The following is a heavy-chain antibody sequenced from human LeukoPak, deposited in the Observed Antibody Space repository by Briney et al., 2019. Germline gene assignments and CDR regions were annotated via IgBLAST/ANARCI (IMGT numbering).Heavy chain of an antibody. D-gene: IGHD3-22*01. CDR3: ARHSYYDSSA. V-gene: IGHV4-39*01. CDR2: IYFSGST. J-gene: IGHJ4*02. Sequence: PSETLSLTCTVSGGSISSGTYYWGWIRQPPGKGLEWIGSIYFSGSTYYSPSLKSRVTISLDTSKNQFSLKLNSVTAADTAVYYCARHSYYDSSAWGQGTLVTVSS. CDR1: GGSISSGTYY.